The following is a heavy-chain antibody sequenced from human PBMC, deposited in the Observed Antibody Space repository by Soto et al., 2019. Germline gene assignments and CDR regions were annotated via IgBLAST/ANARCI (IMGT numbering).Heavy chain of an antibody. Sequence: ASVKVSCKASGGTFSSYTISWVRQAPGQGLEWMGRIIPILGIANYAQKFQGRVTITADKSTSTAYMELSSLRSEDTAVYYCARAYYYDILTLPQFDYFDYWGQGTLVTVSS. CDR2: IIPILGIA. D-gene: IGHD3-9*01. V-gene: IGHV1-69*02. CDR1: GGTFSSYT. CDR3: ARAYYYDILTLPQFDYFDY. J-gene: IGHJ4*02.